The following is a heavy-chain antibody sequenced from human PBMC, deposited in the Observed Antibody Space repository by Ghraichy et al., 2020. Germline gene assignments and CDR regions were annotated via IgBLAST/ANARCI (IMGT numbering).Heavy chain of an antibody. CDR3: ARRFSYSGSFNWFDP. CDR2: IYYSGST. CDR1: GGSISSSSYY. D-gene: IGHD1-26*01. Sequence: SETLSLTCTVSGGSISSSSYYWGWIRQPPGKGLEWIGSIYYSGSTYYNPSLKSRVTISVDTSKNQFSLKLSSVTAADTAVYYCARRFSYSGSFNWFDPWGQGTLVTVSS. V-gene: IGHV4-39*01. J-gene: IGHJ5*02.